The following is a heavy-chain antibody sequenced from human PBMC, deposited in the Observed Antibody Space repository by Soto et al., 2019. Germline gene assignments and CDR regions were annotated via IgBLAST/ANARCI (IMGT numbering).Heavy chain of an antibody. V-gene: IGHV3-53*01. CDR2: IYSGGST. Sequence: EVQLVESGGGLIQPGGSLRLSCVASGFSVSTNYMTWVRQAPGKGLEWVSVIYSGGSTYYADSVKGRFTISRDSSKNTLFLQMNSLRAEDTAVYYCARGSGTLYYFDYWGQGTLVTVSS. D-gene: IGHD1-26*01. CDR3: ARGSGTLYYFDY. J-gene: IGHJ4*02. CDR1: GFSVSTNY.